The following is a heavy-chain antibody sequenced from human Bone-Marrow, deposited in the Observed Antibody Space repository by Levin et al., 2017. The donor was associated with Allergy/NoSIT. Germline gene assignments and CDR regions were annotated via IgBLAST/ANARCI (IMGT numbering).Heavy chain of an antibody. J-gene: IGHJ6*02. V-gene: IGHV3-23*01. CDR2: ISGGAGST. Sequence: GGSLRLSCADSRFTFNSYAMTWVRQAPGKGLEWVSVISGGAGSTNYADSVKGRFTTSRDNSRVYLQMNSLRADDTAVYYCAKGAVAADYYFYGVDVWGQGTTVIVSS. CDR1: RFTFNSYA. D-gene: IGHD6-19*01. CDR3: AKGAVAADYYFYGVDV.